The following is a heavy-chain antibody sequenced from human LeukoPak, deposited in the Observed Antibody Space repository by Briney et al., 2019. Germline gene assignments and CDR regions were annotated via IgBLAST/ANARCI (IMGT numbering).Heavy chain of an antibody. V-gene: IGHV3-23*01. J-gene: IGHJ6*02. D-gene: IGHD3-10*01. Sequence: GGSLRLSCAASGFTFSSYAISWVRQAPGKGLEWVSAISGSGGSTYYADSVRGRCTISRDNSKNTLYLQMNSMRAEDTAVYYCAKRVYGSGSYYIVGGMDVWGQGTTVTVSS. CDR1: GFTFSSYA. CDR3: AKRVYGSGSYYIVGGMDV. CDR2: ISGSGGST.